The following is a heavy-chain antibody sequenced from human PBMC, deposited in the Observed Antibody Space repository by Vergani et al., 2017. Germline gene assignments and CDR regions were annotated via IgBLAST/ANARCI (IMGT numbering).Heavy chain of an antibody. CDR2: ISGQNFRT. V-gene: IGHV3-23*01. CDR3: VXEKIDLGSYFFDS. D-gene: IGHD2/OR15-2a*01. CDR1: GFTFTAHG. Sequence: EVHLLESGGGSAQPGESLRLSCVASGFTFTAHGLNWVRQAPGKGLEWVSGISGQNFRTHYADSVKGRFTISRDDSKNTVFLQMHSLRAEDTAIYYCVXEKIDLGSYFFDSWGHGILVTVSS. J-gene: IGHJ4*01.